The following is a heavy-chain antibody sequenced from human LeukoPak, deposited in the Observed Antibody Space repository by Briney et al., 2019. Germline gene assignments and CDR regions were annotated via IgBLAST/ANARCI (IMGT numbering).Heavy chain of an antibody. CDR3: AKGRQYQLLLYFQH. CDR2: ISGSGGST. D-gene: IGHD2-2*01. J-gene: IGHJ1*01. CDR1: GFTLSSYA. Sequence: GGSLRLSCAASGFTLSSYAMSWVRQAPGKGLEWVSAISGSGGSTYYADSVKGRFTISRDNSKNTLYLQMNSLRAEDTAVYYCAKGRQYQLLLYFQHWGQGTLVTVSS. V-gene: IGHV3-23*01.